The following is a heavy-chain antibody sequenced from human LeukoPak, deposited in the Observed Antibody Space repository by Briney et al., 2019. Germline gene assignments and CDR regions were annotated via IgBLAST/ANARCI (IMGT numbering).Heavy chain of an antibody. V-gene: IGHV1-69*04. Sequence: SVKVSCKASGGTFSSYAISWVRQAPGQGLEWMGRIIPILGIANYAQKFQGRVTITADKSTSTAYMELSSLRSEDTAVYYCARARRNQYGSGSSSYYGMDVWGQGTTVTVSS. CDR2: IIPILGIA. D-gene: IGHD3-10*01. CDR1: GGTFSSYA. J-gene: IGHJ6*02. CDR3: ARARRNQYGSGSSSYYGMDV.